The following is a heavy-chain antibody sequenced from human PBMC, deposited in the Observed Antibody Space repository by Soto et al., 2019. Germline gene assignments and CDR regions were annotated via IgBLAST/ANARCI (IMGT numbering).Heavy chain of an antibody. CDR1: GGTFSSYT. V-gene: IGHV1-69*02. CDR3: ARTAAAGPFDY. D-gene: IGHD6-13*01. J-gene: IGHJ4*02. Sequence: ASVKVSCKASGGTFSSYTISWVRQAPGQGLERMGRIIPILGIANYAQKFQGRVTITADKSTSTAYMELSSLRSEDTAVYYCARTAAAGPFDYWGQGTLVTVSS. CDR2: IIPILGIA.